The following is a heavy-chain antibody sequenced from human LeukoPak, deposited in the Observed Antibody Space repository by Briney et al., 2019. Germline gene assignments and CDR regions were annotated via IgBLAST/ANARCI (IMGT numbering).Heavy chain of an antibody. J-gene: IGHJ6*02. Sequence: GGSLRLSCAASGFTVSNNYMSWVRQAPGKGLEWVAVISYDGSIKYYADSVKSRFTISRDNSKNTLSLQMNSLRAEDTAVYYCARERAATSGMDVWGQGTTVTVSS. CDR2: ISYDGSIK. V-gene: IGHV3-30-3*01. D-gene: IGHD5-12*01. CDR3: ARERAATSGMDV. CDR1: GFTVSNNY.